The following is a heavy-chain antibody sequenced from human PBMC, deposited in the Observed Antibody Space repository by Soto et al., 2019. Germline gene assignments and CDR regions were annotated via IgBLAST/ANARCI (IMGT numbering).Heavy chain of an antibody. J-gene: IGHJ4*02. Sequence: QSQTLSLTCAISGDSVSSNSAAWNWIRQSPSRGLEWLGRTYYRSKWYNDYAVSVKSRITINPDTSKNQFSLQLNSVTPEDTAVYYCASSIAYCGGDCPSPFDYWGQGTLVTVSS. CDR3: ASSIAYCGGDCPSPFDY. V-gene: IGHV6-1*01. CDR1: GDSVSSNSAA. CDR2: TYYRSKWYN. D-gene: IGHD2-21*02.